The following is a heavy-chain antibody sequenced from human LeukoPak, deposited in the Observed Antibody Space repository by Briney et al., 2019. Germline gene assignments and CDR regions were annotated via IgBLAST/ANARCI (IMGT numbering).Heavy chain of an antibody. Sequence: SETLSLTCAVYGGSFSGYYWSWIRQPPGKGLEWIGEINHSGSTNYNPSLKSRVTISVDTSKNQFSLKLRSVTAADTAVYYCARELSGGRFDPWGQGTLVTVSS. D-gene: IGHD1-1*01. CDR3: ARELSGGRFDP. J-gene: IGHJ5*02. CDR2: INHSGST. V-gene: IGHV4-34*01. CDR1: GGSFSGYY.